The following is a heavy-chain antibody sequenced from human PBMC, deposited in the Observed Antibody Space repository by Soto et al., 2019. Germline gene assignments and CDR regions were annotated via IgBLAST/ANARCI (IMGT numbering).Heavy chain of an antibody. J-gene: IGHJ4*02. CDR1: GFTFSNYS. CDR3: AREYSSAWKTSDY. Sequence: GGSLRLSCAASGFTFSNYSMSWVRQAPGKGLEWVSGISDIGGNTYYADSVKGRFTISRDNSKNTLFLQMNSLRAEDTAVYYCAREYSSAWKTSDYWGQGTLVTVSS. V-gene: IGHV3-23*01. CDR2: ISDIGGNT. D-gene: IGHD6-19*01.